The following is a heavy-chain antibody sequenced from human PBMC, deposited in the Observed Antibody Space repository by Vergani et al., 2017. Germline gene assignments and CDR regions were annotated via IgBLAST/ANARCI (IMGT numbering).Heavy chain of an antibody. J-gene: IGHJ5*02. CDR1: GDTFSSYA. CDR2: IIPIFGTA. V-gene: IGHV1-69*01. CDR3: ASVVVVPAAIDRLYNWFDP. Sequence: QVQLVQSGAEVKKPGSSVKVSCKASGDTFSSYAISWVRQAPGQGLEWMGGIIPIFGTANYAQKFQGRVTITADESTSSAYMELSSLRSEDTAVYYCASVVVVPAAIDRLYNWFDPWGQGTLVTVSS. D-gene: IGHD2-2*01.